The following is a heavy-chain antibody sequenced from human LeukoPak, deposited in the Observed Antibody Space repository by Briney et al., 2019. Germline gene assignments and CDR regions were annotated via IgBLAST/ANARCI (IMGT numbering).Heavy chain of an antibody. CDR2: IHHSGST. CDR3: ARQGGYSSSPDY. Sequence: KPSETLSLTCIVSGYSISSGYYWGWIRQPPGKGLEWIGNIHHSGSTYYNPSLKSRVTISVDTSKNQLSLKLSSVTAADTAVYYCARQGGYSSSPDYWGQGTLVTVSS. CDR1: GYSISSGYY. D-gene: IGHD6-13*01. V-gene: IGHV4-38-2*02. J-gene: IGHJ4*02.